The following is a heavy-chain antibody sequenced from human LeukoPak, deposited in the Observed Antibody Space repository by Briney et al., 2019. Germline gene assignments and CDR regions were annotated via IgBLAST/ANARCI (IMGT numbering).Heavy chain of an antibody. Sequence: PPGGSLRLSCAASGFTFSSYGMHWVRQAPGKGLEWVAVISYDGSNKYYADSVKGRFTISRDNSKNTLYLQMNSLRAEDTAVYYCAKPHYGDYVRFDYWGQGTLVTVSS. CDR3: AKPHYGDYVRFDY. J-gene: IGHJ4*02. V-gene: IGHV3-30*18. CDR1: GFTFSSYG. CDR2: ISYDGSNK. D-gene: IGHD4-17*01.